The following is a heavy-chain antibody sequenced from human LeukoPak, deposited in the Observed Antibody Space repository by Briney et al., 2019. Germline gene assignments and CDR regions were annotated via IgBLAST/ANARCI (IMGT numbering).Heavy chain of an antibody. CDR3: ARGYSSGSDI. D-gene: IGHD6-19*01. CDR2: INSDGSST. J-gene: IGHJ3*02. CDR1: GFTFSSYG. Sequence: GGTLRLSCAASGFTFSSYGMSWVRQAPGKGMVWVSRINSDGSSTSYADSVKGRFTISRDNAKNTLYLQMNSLRAEDTAVYYCARGYSSGSDIWGQGTMVTVSS. V-gene: IGHV3-74*01.